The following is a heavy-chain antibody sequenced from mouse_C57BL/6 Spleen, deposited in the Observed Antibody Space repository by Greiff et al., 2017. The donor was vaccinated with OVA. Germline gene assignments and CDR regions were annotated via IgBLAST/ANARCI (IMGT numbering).Heavy chain of an antibody. CDR3: ARSAHSNFYYFDY. D-gene: IGHD2-5*01. CDR2: INPNNGGT. J-gene: IGHJ2*01. Sequence: EVQLQQSGPELVKPGASVKISCKASGYTFTDYYMNWVKQSHGKSLEWIGDINPNNGGTSYNQKFKGKATLTVDKSSSTAYMELRSLTSEDSAVYYCARSAHSNFYYFDYCGQGTTLTVSS. CDR1: GYTFTDYY. V-gene: IGHV1-26*01.